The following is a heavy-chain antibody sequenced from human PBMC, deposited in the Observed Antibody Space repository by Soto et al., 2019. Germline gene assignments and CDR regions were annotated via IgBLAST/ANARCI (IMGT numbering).Heavy chain of an antibody. CDR2: ISYDGNNA. J-gene: IGHJ4*02. D-gene: IGHD3-10*01. Sequence: QVQLVESGGGVVQPGRSLRLSCAASGLRFTSYSMHWVRQAPGKGLEWVAVISYDGNNAYYADSVKGRFTVSRDNSKNTLYLQMNSLTIEDTAVYHCASQFGEYPWDDWGQGTLVTVSS. CDR1: GLRFTSYS. V-gene: IGHV3-30-3*01. CDR3: ASQFGEYPWDD.